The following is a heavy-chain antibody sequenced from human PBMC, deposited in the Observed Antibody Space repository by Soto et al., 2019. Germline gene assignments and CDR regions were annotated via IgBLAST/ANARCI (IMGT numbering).Heavy chain of an antibody. CDR1: GGTFSSYA. V-gene: IGHV1-69*13. J-gene: IGHJ4*02. D-gene: IGHD7-27*01. CDR2: IIPIFGTA. CDR3: ARRDLTGDDY. Sequence: GASGKVCCKASGGTFSSYAISWVRQAPGQGLEWMGGIIPIFGTANYAQKFQGRVTITADESTSTAYMELSSLRSEDTAVYYCARRDLTGDDYWGQGTLVTVSS.